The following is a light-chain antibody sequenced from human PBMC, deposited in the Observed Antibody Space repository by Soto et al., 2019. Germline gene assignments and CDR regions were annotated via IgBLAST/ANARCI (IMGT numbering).Light chain of an antibody. Sequence: DIQVTQSPSSLSASVGDRITITCRASQSISTYLNWYQEKPGKAPKLLIYAASTLQGGVPSRFSGSGSGADFTLTISSLQPEDFATYYCQQSFSTPWTFGQGTKVEIK. CDR1: QSISTY. V-gene: IGKV1-39*01. J-gene: IGKJ1*01. CDR2: AAS. CDR3: QQSFSTPWT.